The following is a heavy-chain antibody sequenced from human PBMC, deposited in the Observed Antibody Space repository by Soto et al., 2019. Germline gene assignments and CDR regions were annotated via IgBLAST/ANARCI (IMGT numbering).Heavy chain of an antibody. CDR3: AKSPPAVAGYFYY. D-gene: IGHD6-19*01. Sequence: VAVTSFDGSSGYYADSVRGRFTISRDNSNNTLYLQMNSLRAEDTAVYYCAKSPPAVAGYFYYWGQGTLVTVSS. CDR2: TSFDGSSG. J-gene: IGHJ4*02. V-gene: IGHV3-30*18.